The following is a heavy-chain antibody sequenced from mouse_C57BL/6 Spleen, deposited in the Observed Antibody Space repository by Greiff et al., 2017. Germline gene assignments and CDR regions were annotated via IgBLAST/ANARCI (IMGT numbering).Heavy chain of an antibody. V-gene: IGHV1-69*01. D-gene: IGHD4-1*01. Sequence: VQLQQPGAELVMPGASVKLSCKASGYTFTSYWMHWVKQRPGQGLEWIGEIDPSDSYTNYNQKFKGKSTLTVAKSSSTAYMQLSSLTSEDSAVYYCVRLFAGYYRYFDVWGTGTTVTVSS. J-gene: IGHJ1*03. CDR1: GYTFTSYW. CDR3: VRLFAGYYRYFDV. CDR2: IDPSDSYT.